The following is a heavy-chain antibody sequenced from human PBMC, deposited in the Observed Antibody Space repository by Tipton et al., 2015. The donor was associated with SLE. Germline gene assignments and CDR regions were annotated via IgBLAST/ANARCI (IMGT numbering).Heavy chain of an antibody. D-gene: IGHD3-10*02. Sequence: TLSLTCTVSGGSISSGSYYWSWIRQPAGKGLEWIGRIYTSGSTNYNPSLKSRVTISVDTSKNQFSLKLSSVTAADTAVYYCARHVRAAGAFDIWGQGTMVTVSS. J-gene: IGHJ3*02. CDR3: ARHVRAAGAFDI. CDR2: IYTSGST. CDR1: GGSISSGSYY. V-gene: IGHV4-61*02.